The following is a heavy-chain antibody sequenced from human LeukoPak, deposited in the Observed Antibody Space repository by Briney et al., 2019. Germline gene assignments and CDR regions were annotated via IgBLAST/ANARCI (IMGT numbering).Heavy chain of an antibody. CDR1: GGSFSGYY. Sequence: SETLSLTCAVYGGSFSGYYWSWIRQPPGKGLEWIGEINHSGSTNYNPSLKSRVTISVDTSKNQFSLKLSSVTAADTAVHYCARGLYCSSTSCYAGLYYYGMDVWGQGTTVTVSS. CDR2: INHSGST. D-gene: IGHD2-2*01. V-gene: IGHV4-34*01. J-gene: IGHJ6*02. CDR3: ARGLYCSSTSCYAGLYYYGMDV.